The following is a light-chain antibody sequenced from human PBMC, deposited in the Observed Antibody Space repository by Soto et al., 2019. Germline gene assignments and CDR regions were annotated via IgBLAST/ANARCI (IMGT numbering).Light chain of an antibody. V-gene: IGKV1-27*01. CDR1: QELSNY. CDR2: EAS. CDR3: QKYNDAPRT. J-gene: IGKJ1*01. Sequence: QMTQSPSSLSASVGDRVTITCRASQELSNYLAWYQQKPGGAPKLLIYEASTLQSGVPSRFSGSGSGADFTLTISSLQPEDVAIYYCQKYNDAPRTFGQGTRVEMK.